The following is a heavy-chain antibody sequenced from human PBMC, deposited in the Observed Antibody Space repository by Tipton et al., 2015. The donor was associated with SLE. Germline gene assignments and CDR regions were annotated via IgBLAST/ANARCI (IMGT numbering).Heavy chain of an antibody. V-gene: IGHV1-2*02. CDR3: AKGNSDFRNGYYTGL. CDR1: GYTFTDFY. D-gene: IGHD3-3*01. J-gene: IGHJ4*02. CDR2: VNPNNGGT. Sequence: QLVQSGAEVKKPGASVKVSCKASGYTFTDFYLHWVRQAPGQGLEWMGCVNPNNGGTNYAQKFRGRVTMTRDTSINTAYMQLNWLASDDTAVYYCAKGNSDFRNGYYTGLWGQGTLVTVSS.